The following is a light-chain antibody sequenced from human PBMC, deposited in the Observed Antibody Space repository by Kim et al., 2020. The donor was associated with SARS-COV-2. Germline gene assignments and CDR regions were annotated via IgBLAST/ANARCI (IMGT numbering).Light chain of an antibody. CDR2: WAS. J-gene: IGKJ1*01. Sequence: DIVMTQSPDSLAVSLGERATINCKSSRSVLYSSDNKNYLAWYQQKPGQPPKLLIYWASTRESGVPDRFSGSGSGTDFTLTISSLQAEDVAVYYCQQYYSRPLTFGQGTKVDIK. CDR1: RSVLYSSDNKNY. V-gene: IGKV4-1*01. CDR3: QQYYSRPLT.